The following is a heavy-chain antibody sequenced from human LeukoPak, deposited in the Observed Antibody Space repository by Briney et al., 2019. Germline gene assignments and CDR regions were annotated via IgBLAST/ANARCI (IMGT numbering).Heavy chain of an antibody. CDR2: INPNSGDT. CDR3: ARDYCSSTSCLFDY. CDR1: GYTFTGYH. J-gene: IGHJ4*02. Sequence: ASVKVSCKASGYTFTGYHMHWVRQAPGQGLEWMGRINPNSGDTNYAQKFQGRVTMTRDTSISTAYMELSRLRSDDTAVYYCARDYCSSTSCLFDYWGQGTLVTVSA. V-gene: IGHV1-2*06. D-gene: IGHD2-2*01.